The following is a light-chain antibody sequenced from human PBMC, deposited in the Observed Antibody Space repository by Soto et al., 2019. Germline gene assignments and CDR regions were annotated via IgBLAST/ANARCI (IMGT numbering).Light chain of an antibody. V-gene: IGKV3-15*01. CDR1: QSVIST. J-gene: IGKJ4*01. Sequence: EIVLTQSPGTLSLSPGERATLSCRASQSVISTFSAWYQQKPGQAPRLLISGASNGATGIPPKFSGSGSGTEFTLTVDSLQSDDIAVYYCQQYYNWPVTFGGGTKVEIK. CDR3: QQYYNWPVT. CDR2: GAS.